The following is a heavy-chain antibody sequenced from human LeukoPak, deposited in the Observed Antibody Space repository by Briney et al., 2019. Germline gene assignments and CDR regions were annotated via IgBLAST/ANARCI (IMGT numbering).Heavy chain of an antibody. Sequence: PGGSLRLSCAASGFTFNDYNMNWVRQAPGKGLEWISYISRGSSTIYYADSVKGRFTISRDNSKNTLYLQMNSLRAEDTAVYYCAKDPVEYSSSSGFYWGQGTLVTVSS. D-gene: IGHD6-6*01. CDR3: AKDPVEYSSSSGFY. CDR1: GFTFNDYN. CDR2: ISRGSSTI. V-gene: IGHV3-48*01. J-gene: IGHJ4*02.